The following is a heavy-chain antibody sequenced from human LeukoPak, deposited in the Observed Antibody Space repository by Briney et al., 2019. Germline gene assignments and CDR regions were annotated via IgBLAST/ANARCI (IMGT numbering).Heavy chain of an antibody. CDR2: IWYDGSNK. Sequence: GRSLRLSCAASGFTFSSYGMHWVRQAPGKGLEWVAVIWYDGSNKYYADSAKGRFTISRDNSKNTLYLQMNSLRAEDTAVYYCASLYYYDSSGYYSRGVFDYWGQGTLVTVSS. CDR3: ASLYYYDSSGYYSRGVFDY. D-gene: IGHD3-22*01. J-gene: IGHJ4*02. CDR1: GFTFSSYG. V-gene: IGHV3-33*01.